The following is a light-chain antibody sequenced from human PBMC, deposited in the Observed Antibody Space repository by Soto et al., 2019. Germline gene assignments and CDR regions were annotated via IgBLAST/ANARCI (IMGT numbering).Light chain of an antibody. CDR1: QSVSSNY. V-gene: IGKV3-20*01. Sequence: EIVLTQSPGTLSLSPGERATLSCRASQSVSSNYLAWLQQKPGQAPRLLIYGASSRATGIPDRFSGSGSGTDFTLTINRLEPEDFAVYYCQQYGTSPWTFGQGTKVEIK. CDR2: GAS. J-gene: IGKJ1*01. CDR3: QQYGTSPWT.